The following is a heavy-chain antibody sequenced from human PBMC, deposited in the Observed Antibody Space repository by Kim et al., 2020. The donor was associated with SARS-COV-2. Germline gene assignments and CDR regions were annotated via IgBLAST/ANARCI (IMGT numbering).Heavy chain of an antibody. V-gene: IGHV4-39*01. CDR1: GDSLRSTNYY. CDR3: ARRIYCTGGPCAIDH. Sequence: SETLSLICSVSGDSLRSTNYYWSWVRQPPGKGLEWIGSIFFTGSTYNNPSLKSRLSISVDTSNNQFSLKLRSVTAADTAVYFCARRIYCTGGPCAIDHWGQGTLVTVSS. J-gene: IGHJ4*02. CDR2: IFFTGST. D-gene: IGHD2-8*02.